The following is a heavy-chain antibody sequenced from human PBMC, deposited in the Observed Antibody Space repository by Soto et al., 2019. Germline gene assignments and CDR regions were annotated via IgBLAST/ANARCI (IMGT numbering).Heavy chain of an antibody. J-gene: IGHJ4*01. CDR3: ARGELRFLESYIEY. CDR1: GFTFSSYA. D-gene: IGHD3-3*01. Sequence: QPGGSLRLSCAASGFTFSSYAMHWVRQAPGKGLEWVAVISDDGSNKYYADSVKGRFTISRDNSKNTLYLQMNSLRAEDTAVHYCARGELRFLESYIEYWGQGNLVTVSS. V-gene: IGHV3-30-3*01. CDR2: ISDDGSNK.